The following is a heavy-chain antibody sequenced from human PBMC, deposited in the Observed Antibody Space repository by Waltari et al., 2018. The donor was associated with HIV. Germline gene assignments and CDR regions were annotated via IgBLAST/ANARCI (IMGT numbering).Heavy chain of an antibody. CDR2: INGGDGDA. Sequence: QVQLIQPKIQMRQSGASVRLSCQASGFTLTDHSIHWIRQGPGQTFEWIGVINGGDGDASSAPKFRTRVTLTRDLFMGAIHMDFMSLKCEDTAVYFCARAGLGGLIQDFDIWGQGTQVIVSS. V-gene: IGHV1-46*01. D-gene: IGHD1-26*01. CDR1: GFTLTDHS. CDR3: ARAGLGGLIQDFDI. J-gene: IGHJ4*02.